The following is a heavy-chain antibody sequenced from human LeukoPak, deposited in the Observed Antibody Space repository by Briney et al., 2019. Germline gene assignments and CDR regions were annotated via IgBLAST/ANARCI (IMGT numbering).Heavy chain of an antibody. J-gene: IGHJ4*02. CDR2: INHSGST. Sequence: SETLSLTCAVYGGSFSGYYWSWIRQPPGKGLEWIGEINHSGSTNYNPSLKSRVTISVDTSKNQFSLKLSSVTAADTAVYYCARPGPVATSVFDYWGQGTPVTVSS. V-gene: IGHV4-34*01. CDR1: GGSFSGYY. CDR3: ARPGPVATSVFDY. D-gene: IGHD5-12*01.